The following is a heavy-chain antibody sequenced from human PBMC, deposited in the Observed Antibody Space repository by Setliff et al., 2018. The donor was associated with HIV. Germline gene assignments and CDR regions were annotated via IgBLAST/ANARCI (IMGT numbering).Heavy chain of an antibody. D-gene: IGHD3-9*01. CDR2: VYYNGAT. V-gene: IGHV4-39*01. CDR3: ARHEGYNDFLTGYFRYKWYDP. CDR1: GGSIASSTHY. J-gene: IGHJ5*02. Sequence: SETLSLTCTVSGGSIASSTHYWAWIRQPPGTGLEWIGSVYYNGATDHNPSLKSRVTISVDTSNQQFSLKLSSVTAADTAVYYCARHEGYNDFLTGYFRYKWYDPWGQGTLVTVSS.